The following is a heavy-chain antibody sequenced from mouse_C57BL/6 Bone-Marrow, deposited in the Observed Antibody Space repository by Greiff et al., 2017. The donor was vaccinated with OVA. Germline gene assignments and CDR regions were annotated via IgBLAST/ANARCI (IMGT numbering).Heavy chain of an antibody. V-gene: IGHV14-4*01. D-gene: IGHD2-1*01. CDR1: GFNIKDDY. Sequence: EVQLVESGAELVRPGASVKLSCTASGFNIKDDYMHWVKQRPEQGLEWIGWIDPENGDTEYASKFQGKATITADTSSNTAYLQLSSLTSEDTAGYYCTSYGNFDYWGQGTTLTVSS. CDR2: IDPENGDT. J-gene: IGHJ2*01. CDR3: TSYGNFDY.